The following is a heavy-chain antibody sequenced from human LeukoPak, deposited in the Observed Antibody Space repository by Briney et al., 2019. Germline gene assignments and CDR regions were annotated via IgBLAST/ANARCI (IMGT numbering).Heavy chain of an antibody. D-gene: IGHD4-17*01. CDR3: AGTTVTTSYYYGMDV. CDR2: VYYTGTT. Sequence: SETLSLTCTVSGDSISGTSFYWGWIRQPPGKGLEYIGSVYYTGTTYYNPSLKSRVTISVDPSKNQISLKLTSVTAADSAMYYCAGTTVTTSYYYGMDVWGQGTTVTVSS. V-gene: IGHV4-39*07. CDR1: GDSISGTSFY. J-gene: IGHJ6*02.